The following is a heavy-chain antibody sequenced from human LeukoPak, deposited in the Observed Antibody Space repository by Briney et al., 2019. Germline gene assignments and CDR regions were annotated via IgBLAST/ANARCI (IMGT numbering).Heavy chain of an antibody. D-gene: IGHD5-18*01. CDR1: GFTFSSYA. J-gene: IGHJ4*02. Sequence: GGSLRLSCAASGFTFSSYAMSWVRQAPGKGLEWVSAISGSGGSTYYADSVKGRFTISRDNSKNTLYLQMNSLRAEDTAVYYCARGDGYSYGEPQVTFDYWGQGTLVTVSS. CDR2: ISGSGGST. CDR3: ARGDGYSYGEPQVTFDY. V-gene: IGHV3-23*01.